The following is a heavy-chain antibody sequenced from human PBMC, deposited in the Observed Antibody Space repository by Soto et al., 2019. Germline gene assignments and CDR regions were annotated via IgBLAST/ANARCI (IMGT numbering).Heavy chain of an antibody. J-gene: IGHJ4*02. V-gene: IGHV4-39*01. CDR1: GGSISSSSYY. CDR3: ARLLPAFGVVIMRDY. D-gene: IGHD3-3*01. CDR2: IYYSGST. Sequence: SETLSLTCTVSGGSISSSSYYWGWIRQPPGKGLEWIGSIYYSGSTYYNPSLKSRVTISVDTSKNQFSLKLSSVTAADTAVYYCARLLPAFGVVIMRDYWGQGTLVTVSS.